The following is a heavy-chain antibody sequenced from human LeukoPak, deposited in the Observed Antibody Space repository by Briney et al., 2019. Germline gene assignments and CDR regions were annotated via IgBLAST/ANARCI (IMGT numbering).Heavy chain of an antibody. D-gene: IGHD1-1*01. Sequence: GASVKVSCKASGYTFSSYGISWVRQAPGQGLEWMGWISAYNGNTNYAQKLQGRVTRTTDTSTSTAYMELRSLRSDDTAVYYCARTPPDLPGTEFDPWGQGTLVTVSS. CDR3: ARTPPDLPGTEFDP. CDR1: GYTFSSYG. CDR2: ISAYNGNT. V-gene: IGHV1-18*01. J-gene: IGHJ5*02.